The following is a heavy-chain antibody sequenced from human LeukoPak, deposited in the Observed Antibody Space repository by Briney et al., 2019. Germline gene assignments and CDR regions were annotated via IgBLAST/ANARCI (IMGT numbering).Heavy chain of an antibody. D-gene: IGHD2-2*01. V-gene: IGHV4-59*01. CDR3: ARGNIVVVPAAANWFDP. Sequence: SETLSLICTVSGGSISSYYWSWIRQPPGKGLEWIGYIYYSGSTNYNPSLKSRVTISVDTSKNQFSLKLSSVTAADTAVYYCARGNIVVVPAAANWFDPWGQGTLVTVSS. J-gene: IGHJ5*02. CDR2: IYYSGST. CDR1: GGSISSYY.